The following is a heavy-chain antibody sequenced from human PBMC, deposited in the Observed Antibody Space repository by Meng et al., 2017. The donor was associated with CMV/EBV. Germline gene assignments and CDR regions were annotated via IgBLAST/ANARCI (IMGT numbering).Heavy chain of an antibody. CDR1: GFTFSNAW. D-gene: IGHD2-2*01. Sequence: GESLKISCAASGFTFSNAWMSWVRQAPGKGLEWVGFIRSKAYGGTTEYAASVKGRFTISRDDSKSIAYLQMNSLKTEDTAVYYCTSIIVVVPSWGQGTLVTVSS. CDR2: IRSKAYGGTT. V-gene: IGHV3-49*04. J-gene: IGHJ4*02. CDR3: TSIIVVVPS.